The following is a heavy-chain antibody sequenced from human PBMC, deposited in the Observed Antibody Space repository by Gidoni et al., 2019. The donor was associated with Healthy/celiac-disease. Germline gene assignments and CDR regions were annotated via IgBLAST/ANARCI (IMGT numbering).Heavy chain of an antibody. CDR2: INPNSGGT. D-gene: IGHD3-22*01. CDR1: GYTFTGYY. CDR3: ARADSSGYPRKYFDY. Sequence: QVQLVQSGAEVKKPGASVQVSCKASGYTFTGYYMHWVRQAPGQGLEWMGWINPNSGGTNYAQKLQGWVTMTRDTSISTAYMELSRLRSDDTAVYYCARADSSGYPRKYFDYWGQGTLVTVSS. J-gene: IGHJ4*02. V-gene: IGHV1-2*04.